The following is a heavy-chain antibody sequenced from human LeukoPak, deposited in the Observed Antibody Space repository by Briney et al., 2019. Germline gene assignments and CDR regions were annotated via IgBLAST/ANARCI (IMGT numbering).Heavy chain of an antibody. Sequence: PSETLSLTCTVSGGSINNYYWGWIRQPPGKGLEWIGYIYYSGSTYYNSSLKNRITISVDTSKNQFSLKLSSVTAADTAVYYCARELVGFLEWLPPWYFDLWGRGTLVTVSS. CDR1: GGSINNYY. D-gene: IGHD3-3*02. CDR2: IYYSGST. V-gene: IGHV4-59*12. J-gene: IGHJ2*01. CDR3: ARELVGFLEWLPPWYFDL.